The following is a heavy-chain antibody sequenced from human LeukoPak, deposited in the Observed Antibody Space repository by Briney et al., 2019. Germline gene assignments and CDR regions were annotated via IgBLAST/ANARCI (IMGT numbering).Heavy chain of an antibody. CDR1: GFTFSSYG. J-gene: IGHJ6*02. CDR2: ISYDGSNK. V-gene: IGHV3-30*03. CDR3: ASRITMVRGAFGMDV. D-gene: IGHD3-10*01. Sequence: PGGSLRLSCAASGFTFSSYGMHWVRQAPGKGLEWVAVISYDGSNKYYADSVKGRFTISRDNSKNTLYLQMNSLRAEDTAVYYCASRITMVRGAFGMDVWGQGTTVTVSS.